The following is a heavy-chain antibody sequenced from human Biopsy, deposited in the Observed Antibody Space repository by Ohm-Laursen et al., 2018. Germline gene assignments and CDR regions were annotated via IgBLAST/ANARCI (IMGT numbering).Heavy chain of an antibody. D-gene: IGHD2-2*01. Sequence: GSLRLSCAASGFSVISYDMNWVRQAPGKGLEWISYISETSSHIYDADSVRGRFTVARDIAKNSLYLQLNSLRVEDTAVYYCARDSSRRAREGGMDVWGQGTTVTVSS. V-gene: IGHV3-21*01. CDR2: ISETSSHI. J-gene: IGHJ6*02. CDR3: ARDSSRRAREGGMDV. CDR1: GFSVISYD.